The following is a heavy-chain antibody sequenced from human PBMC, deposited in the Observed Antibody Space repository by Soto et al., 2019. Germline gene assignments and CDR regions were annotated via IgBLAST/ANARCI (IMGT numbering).Heavy chain of an antibody. Sequence: PGGSLRLSCAASGFTFDDYTMHWVRQAPGKGLEWVSLISWDGGSTYYADSVKGRFTISRDNSKNSLYLQMNSLRTEDTALYYCAKDSEIAVAGTLYYYGMDVWGQGTTVTVSS. V-gene: IGHV3-43*01. CDR3: AKDSEIAVAGTLYYYGMDV. CDR1: GFTFDDYT. D-gene: IGHD6-19*01. J-gene: IGHJ6*02. CDR2: ISWDGGST.